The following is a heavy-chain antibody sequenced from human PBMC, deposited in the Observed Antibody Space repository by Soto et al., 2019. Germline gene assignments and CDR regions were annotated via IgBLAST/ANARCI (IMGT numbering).Heavy chain of an antibody. CDR1: GFTFSSYG. CDR2: ISYDGSNK. Sequence: GGSLRLSCAASGFTFSSYGMHWVRQAPGKGLEWVAVISYDGSNKYYADSVKGRFTISRDNSKNTLYLQMNSPRAEDTAVYYCAKDLYGADYDILTGYSRSYYYGMDVWGQGTTVTVSS. CDR3: AKDLYGADYDILTGYSRSYYYGMDV. J-gene: IGHJ6*02. V-gene: IGHV3-30*18. D-gene: IGHD3-9*01.